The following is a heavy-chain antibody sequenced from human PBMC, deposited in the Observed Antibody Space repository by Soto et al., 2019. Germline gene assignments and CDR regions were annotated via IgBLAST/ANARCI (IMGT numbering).Heavy chain of an antibody. CDR2: IDTYNGDT. D-gene: IGHD6-6*01. Sequence: ASVKVSCKASGYTFTNNGINWVREAPGRGLEWMGWIDTYNGDTNYAQTLQGRVTLTTDASTTTVYMELRSLKSDDTAVYFCARGDPQYRSSSFDYWGQGTLVTVSS. V-gene: IGHV1-18*04. CDR1: GYTFTNNG. J-gene: IGHJ4*02. CDR3: ARGDPQYRSSSFDY.